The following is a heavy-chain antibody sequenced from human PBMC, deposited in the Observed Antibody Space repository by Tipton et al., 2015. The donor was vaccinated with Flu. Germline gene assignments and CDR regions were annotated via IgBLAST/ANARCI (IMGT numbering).Heavy chain of an antibody. D-gene: IGHD1-7*01. CDR3: ARVAHNWNYSIDY. CDR2: IYSSGST. J-gene: IGHJ4*02. V-gene: IGHV4-39*07. CDR1: GGSISSSSDY. Sequence: TLSLTCNVSGGSISSSSDYWGWIRQPPGKGLEWIGTIYSSGSTYFNPSPRSRVTISVDTSKNQFSLKLSSVTAADTAVYYCARVAHNWNYSIDYWGQGTLVTVSS.